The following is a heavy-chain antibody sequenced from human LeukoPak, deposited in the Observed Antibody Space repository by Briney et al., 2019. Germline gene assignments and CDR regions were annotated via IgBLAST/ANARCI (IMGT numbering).Heavy chain of an antibody. J-gene: IGHJ4*02. Sequence: ASVKVSCKASGYTFTSYYIHWVRQAPGQGLEWMGIINPSGGSTNYAQKFQGRVTMTRDTSTSTVYMELRSLRSDDTAVYYCARGGYYDKVFDYWGQGTLVTVSS. CDR3: ARGGYYDKVFDY. CDR1: GYTFTSYY. V-gene: IGHV1-46*01. D-gene: IGHD3-22*01. CDR2: INPSGGST.